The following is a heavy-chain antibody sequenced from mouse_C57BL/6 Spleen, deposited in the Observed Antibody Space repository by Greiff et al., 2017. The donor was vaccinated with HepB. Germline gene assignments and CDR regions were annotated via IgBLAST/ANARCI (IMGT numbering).Heavy chain of an antibody. CDR3: ARSATVVAPNFDY. Sequence: VMLQESGAELARPGASVKMSCKASGYTFTSYTMHWVKQRPGQGLEWIGYINPSSGYTKYNQKFKDKATLTADKSSSTAYMQLSSLTSEDSAVYYCARSATVVAPNFDYWGQGTTLTVSS. CDR2: INPSSGYT. V-gene: IGHV1-4*01. D-gene: IGHD1-1*01. J-gene: IGHJ2*01. CDR1: GYTFTSYT.